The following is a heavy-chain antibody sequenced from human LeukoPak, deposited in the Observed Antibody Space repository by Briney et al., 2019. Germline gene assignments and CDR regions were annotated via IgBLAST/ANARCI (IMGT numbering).Heavy chain of an antibody. CDR3: AKVGYVGATDY. Sequence: GGSLRLSCAASGFTFDDYAMHWVRQAPGKGLEWVSGISWNSGSIGYADSVKGRFTISRDNAKNSLYLQMNSLRAEDTALYYCAKVGYVGATDYWGQGTLVTVSS. D-gene: IGHD1-26*01. CDR1: GFTFDDYA. CDR2: ISWNSGSI. J-gene: IGHJ4*02. V-gene: IGHV3-9*01.